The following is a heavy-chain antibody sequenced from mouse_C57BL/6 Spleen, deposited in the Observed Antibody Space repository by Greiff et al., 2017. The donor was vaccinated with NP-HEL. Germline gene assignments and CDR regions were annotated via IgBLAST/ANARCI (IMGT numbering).Heavy chain of an antibody. CDR2: INPNNGGT. CDR1: GYTFTDYN. Sequence: EVKLMESGPELVKPGASVKMSCKASGYTFTDYNMHWVKQSHGKSLEWIGYINPNNGGTSYNQKFKGKATLTVNKSSSTAYMELRSLTSEDSAVYYCARDYYGSSYWYFDVWGTGTTVTVSS. V-gene: IGHV1-22*01. J-gene: IGHJ1*03. CDR3: ARDYYGSSYWYFDV. D-gene: IGHD1-1*01.